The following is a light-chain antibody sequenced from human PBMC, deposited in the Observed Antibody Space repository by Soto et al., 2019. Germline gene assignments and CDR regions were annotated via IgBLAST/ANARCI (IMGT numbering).Light chain of an antibody. CDR3: QEHGSSPRT. V-gene: IGKV3-20*01. CDR2: GAS. Sequence: EIVMTQSPATLSVSPWERATLSCRASQSVSRNLAWYQQKPGQAPRLLIYGASSRATGIPDRFSGSGSGTDFTLTISRLEPEDFAVYYCQEHGSSPRTFGQGTKVDIK. J-gene: IGKJ1*01. CDR1: QSVSRN.